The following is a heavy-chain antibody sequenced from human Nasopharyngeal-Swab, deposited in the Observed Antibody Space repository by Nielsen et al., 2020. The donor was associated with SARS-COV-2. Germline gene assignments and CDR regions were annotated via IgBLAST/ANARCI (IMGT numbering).Heavy chain of an antibody. CDR1: GFTFSSFG. CDR2: IPHDASNE. V-gene: IGHV3-30*03. D-gene: IGHD4-17*01. Sequence: GESLKISCAASGFTFSSFGMHWVRQAPGKGLEWGAFIPHDASNEYYGDSVKGRFSISRDSSKNTLYLQMDSLRGEDTAVYYCARDAPAHYGAFYWGRGTLVTVSS. CDR3: ARDAPAHYGAFY. J-gene: IGHJ4*02.